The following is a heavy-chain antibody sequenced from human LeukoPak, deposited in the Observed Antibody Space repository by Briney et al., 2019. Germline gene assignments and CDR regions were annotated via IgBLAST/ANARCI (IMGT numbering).Heavy chain of an antibody. CDR2: IYSGGST. D-gene: IGHD3-22*01. CDR3: ATGNYYDSSGYPFGFDY. CDR1: GFTFRSYA. J-gene: IGHJ4*02. Sequence: PGGSLRLSCAASGFTFRSYAMSWVRQAPGKGLEWVSVIYSGGSTYYADSVKGRFTISRDNSKNTLYLQMNSLRAEDTAVYYCATGNYYDSSGYPFGFDYWGQGTLVTVSS. V-gene: IGHV3-53*01.